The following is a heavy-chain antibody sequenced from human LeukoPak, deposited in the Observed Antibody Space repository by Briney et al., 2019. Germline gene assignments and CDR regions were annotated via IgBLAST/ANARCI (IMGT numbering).Heavy chain of an antibody. CDR2: VNSDESST. CDR3: ASDDSYAFDI. CDR1: GFTLSSRW. V-gene: IGHV3-74*01. J-gene: IGHJ3*02. D-gene: IGHD2-21*01. Sequence: GGSLRLSCAASGFTLSSRWMPWVRQAPGKGLVWVSHVNSDESSTNYADSVKGRFTISRDNTKNTLYLQMNSLRAEDTAVYYCASDDSYAFDIWGQGTMVTVSS.